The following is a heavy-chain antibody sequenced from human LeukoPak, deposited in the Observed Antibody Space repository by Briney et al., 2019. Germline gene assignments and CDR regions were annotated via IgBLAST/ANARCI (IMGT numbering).Heavy chain of an antibody. CDR3: AKSETNVYGDYGAFDI. V-gene: IGHV3-23*01. J-gene: IGHJ3*02. D-gene: IGHD4-17*01. CDR1: GFTFSSYA. Sequence: GGSLRLSCAASGFTFSSYAMSWVRQAPGKGLEWVSAISGSGGSTYYADSVKGRLTISRDNSKNTLYLQMNSLRAEDTAVYYCAKSETNVYGDYGAFDIWGQGTMVTVSS. CDR2: ISGSGGST.